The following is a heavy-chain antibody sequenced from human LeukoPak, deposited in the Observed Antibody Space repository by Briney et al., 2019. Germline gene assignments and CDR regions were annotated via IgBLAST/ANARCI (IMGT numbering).Heavy chain of an antibody. Sequence: PGGSLRLSCTTSGFTFGDYAMNWFRQAPGKGLAWVGFIRSKAYGGTTEYAASVKGRFTISRDDSKSIAYLQMNSLKTEDTAVYYCTRDPYGDIRTDYWGQGTLVTVSS. D-gene: IGHD4-17*01. CDR2: IRSKAYGGTT. CDR1: GFTFGDYA. CDR3: TRDPYGDIRTDY. J-gene: IGHJ4*02. V-gene: IGHV3-49*03.